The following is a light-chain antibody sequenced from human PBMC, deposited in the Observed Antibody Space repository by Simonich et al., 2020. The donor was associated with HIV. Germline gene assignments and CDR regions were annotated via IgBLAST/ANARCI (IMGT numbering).Light chain of an antibody. CDR2: WAS. V-gene: IGKV4-1*01. Sequence: DIVMTQSPDSLAVSLGERATINCKSSQSVLYSSNNKNYLAGYQQRPGQPPKLLIYWASTRESGVPDRFSGSGSGTDFTLTISSLQAEDVAVYYCQQYYITPLTFCGGTKVEIK. CDR1: QSVLYSSNNKNY. CDR3: QQYYITPLT. J-gene: IGKJ4*01.